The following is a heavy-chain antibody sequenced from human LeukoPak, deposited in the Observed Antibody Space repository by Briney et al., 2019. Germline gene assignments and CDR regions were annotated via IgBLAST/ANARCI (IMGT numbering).Heavy chain of an antibody. CDR2: IYHSGTT. Sequence: SETLSLTCTVSGDSISSGYYWGWIRQSPGKGLEWIGSIYHSGTTYYNPSLNSRVTMSVDKSKNQFSLKLTSVTAADTAVYYCARDLRYHETLTGWPFEYRGQGTLVTVSS. D-gene: IGHD3-9*01. J-gene: IGHJ4*02. CDR3: ARDLRYHETLTGWPFEY. CDR1: GDSISSGYY. V-gene: IGHV4-38-2*02.